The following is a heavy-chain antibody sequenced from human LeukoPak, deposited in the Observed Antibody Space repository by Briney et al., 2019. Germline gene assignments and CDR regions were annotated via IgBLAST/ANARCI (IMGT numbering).Heavy chain of an antibody. CDR3: ARQTKWELLVDY. D-gene: IGHD1-26*01. Sequence: GESLQISCKGSGSSFTSYWIGWVRQVPGKGLEWMGIIYPGDSDTRYSPSFQGQVTISADKSISTAYLQWSSLKASDTAMYYCARQTKWELLVDYWGQGTLVTVSS. CDR2: IYPGDSDT. J-gene: IGHJ4*02. CDR1: GSSFTSYW. V-gene: IGHV5-51*01.